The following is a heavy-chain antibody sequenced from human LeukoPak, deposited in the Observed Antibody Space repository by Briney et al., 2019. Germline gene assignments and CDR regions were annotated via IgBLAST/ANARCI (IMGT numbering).Heavy chain of an antibody. D-gene: IGHD3-22*01. J-gene: IGHJ4*02. CDR1: GFTFSSYE. CDR3: ASLTYYYDSSGYNFDY. V-gene: IGHV3-48*03. CDR2: ISSSGRTI. Sequence: GGSLRLSCAASGFTFSSYEMNWVRQAPGKGLEWVSYISSSGRTIYYADSVKGRFTISRDNAKNSLYLQMNSLRAEDTAVYYCASLTYYYDSSGYNFDYWGQGTLVTVSS.